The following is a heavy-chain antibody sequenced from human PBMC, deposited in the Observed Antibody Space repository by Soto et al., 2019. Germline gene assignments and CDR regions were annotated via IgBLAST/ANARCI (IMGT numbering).Heavy chain of an antibody. CDR3: ARDGYNYQIDY. CDR1: GGSISSYY. CDR2: IYYSGST. J-gene: IGHJ4*02. V-gene: IGHV4-59*01. Sequence: QVQLQESGPGLVKPSETLSLTCTVSGGSISSYYWSWIRQPPGKGLEWIGYIYYSGSTNYNPSLQSRVTISVDTSKNQFSLKLSSVTAADTAVYYCARDGYNYQIDYWGQGTLVTVSS. D-gene: IGHD5-12*01.